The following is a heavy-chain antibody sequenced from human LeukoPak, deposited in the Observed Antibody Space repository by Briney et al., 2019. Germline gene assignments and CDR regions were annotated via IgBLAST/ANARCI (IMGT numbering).Heavy chain of an antibody. CDR2: IYYSGST. V-gene: IGHV4-39*01. Sequence: WVRQPPGKGLEWIGSIYYSGSTYYNPSLKSRVTISVDTSKNQFSLKLSSVTAADTAVYYCARGLNWFDPWGQGTLVTVSS. CDR3: ARGLNWFDP. J-gene: IGHJ5*02.